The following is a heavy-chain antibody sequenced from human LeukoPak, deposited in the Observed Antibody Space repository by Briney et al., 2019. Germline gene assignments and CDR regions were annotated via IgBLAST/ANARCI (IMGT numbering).Heavy chain of an antibody. CDR2: IFYSGST. D-gene: IGHD3-3*01. CDR3: ARHPYYDFWTGPSLFDY. V-gene: IGHV4-59*08. J-gene: IGHJ4*02. CDR1: GGSFSGYY. Sequence: PSETLSLTCPVYGGSFSGYYWSWIRQPPGKGLEWIGYIFYSGSTNYNPSLKSRVTISVDTSKNQFSLKLSSVTAADTAVYYCARHPYYDFWTGPSLFDYWGQGTLVTVSS.